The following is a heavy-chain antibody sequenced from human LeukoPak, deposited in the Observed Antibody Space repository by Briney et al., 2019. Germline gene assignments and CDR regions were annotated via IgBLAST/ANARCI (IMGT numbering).Heavy chain of an antibody. Sequence: SETLSLTCAVYGGSFSGYYWSWIRQPPGKGLEWIGEINHSGSTNHNPSLKSRVTISVDTSKNQFSLKLSSVTAADTAVYYCARLVAAAGTMLLRDYWGQGTLVTVSS. V-gene: IGHV4-34*01. CDR2: INHSGST. CDR1: GGSFSGYY. D-gene: IGHD6-13*01. CDR3: ARLVAAAGTMLLRDY. J-gene: IGHJ4*02.